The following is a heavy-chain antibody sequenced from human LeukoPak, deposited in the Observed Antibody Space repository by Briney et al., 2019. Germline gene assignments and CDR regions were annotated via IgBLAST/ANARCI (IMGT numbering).Heavy chain of an antibody. D-gene: IGHD5-18*01. J-gene: IGHJ4*02. CDR2: IWYDGSNK. Sequence: PGRSLRLSCAASGFTFSSYGMHWVRQAPGKGLEWVAVIWYDGSNKYYADSVKGRFTISRDNSKNTLYLQMNSLRAEDTAVYYCARDLGDTATFDYWGQGTLVTVPP. V-gene: IGHV3-33*01. CDR3: ARDLGDTATFDY. CDR1: GFTFSSYG.